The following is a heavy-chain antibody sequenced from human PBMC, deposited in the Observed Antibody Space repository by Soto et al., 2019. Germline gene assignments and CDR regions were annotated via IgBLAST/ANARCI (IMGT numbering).Heavy chain of an antibody. D-gene: IGHD3-3*01. CDR2: IWYDGSNK. J-gene: IGHJ6*02. CDR1: GFTFSSYG. V-gene: IGHV3-33*01. CDR3: ARDYDFWSGYHGQYYYYYYGMDV. Sequence: GGSLRLSCAASGFTFSSYGMHWVRQAPGKGLEWVAVIWYDGSNKYYADSVKGRFTISRDNSKNTLYLQMNSLRAEDTAVYYCARDYDFWSGYHGQYYYYYYGMDVWGQGTTVTVSS.